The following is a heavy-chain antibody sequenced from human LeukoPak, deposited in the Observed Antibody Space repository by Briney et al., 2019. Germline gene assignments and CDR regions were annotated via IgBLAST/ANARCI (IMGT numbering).Heavy chain of an antibody. CDR1: GGSFSGYY. J-gene: IGHJ4*02. Sequence: SETLSLTCAVYGGSFSGYYWSWIRQPPGKGLEWIGEINHSGSTNYNPSLKSRVTISVDTSKNQFSLKLSSVTAADTAVYYCARFSNDHGVKFDYWGQGTLVTVSS. V-gene: IGHV4-34*01. D-gene: IGHD4-17*01. CDR2: INHSGST. CDR3: ARFSNDHGVKFDY.